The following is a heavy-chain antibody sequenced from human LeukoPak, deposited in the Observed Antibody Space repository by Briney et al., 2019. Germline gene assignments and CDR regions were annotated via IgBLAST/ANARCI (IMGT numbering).Heavy chain of an antibody. CDR2: INHSGST. Sequence: PSETLSLTCAVYGVSFSGYYWSWIRQPPGKGLEWIGEINHSGSTNYNPSLKSRVTISVDTSKNQFSLKLSSVTAADTAVYYCAGASYYDYVWGSPLFDYWGQGTLVTVSS. J-gene: IGHJ4*02. D-gene: IGHD3-16*01. CDR1: GVSFSGYY. V-gene: IGHV4-34*01. CDR3: AGASYYDYVWGSPLFDY.